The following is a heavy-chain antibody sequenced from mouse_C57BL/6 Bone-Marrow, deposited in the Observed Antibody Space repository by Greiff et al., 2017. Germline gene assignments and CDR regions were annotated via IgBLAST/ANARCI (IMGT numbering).Heavy chain of an antibody. V-gene: IGHV14-1*01. D-gene: IGHD2-4*01. J-gene: IGHJ3*01. CDR1: GFNIKDYY. CDR3: TRGLHAWFAY. CDR2: IGPEEGDT. Sequence: DVQLQQSGAELVRPGASVKLSCTASGFNIKDYYMHWVKQRPEQGLEWMGRIGPEEGDTEYAPKFPGEATRTADTSSNTAYLQLSSLTSEDTDVYYCTRGLHAWFAYWGQGTRVTVSA.